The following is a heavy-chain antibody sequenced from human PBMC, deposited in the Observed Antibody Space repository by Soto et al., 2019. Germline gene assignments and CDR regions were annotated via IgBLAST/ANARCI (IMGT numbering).Heavy chain of an antibody. Sequence: SETLSLTCPVSGCSISSGGDYWSWIRQHPGKGLEWIGYIYYSGSTYYNPSLKSRVTISVDTSKNQFSLKLSSVTAADTAVYYCARERNYDSSGYSYYYGMDVWGQGTTVTVSS. D-gene: IGHD3-22*01. J-gene: IGHJ6*02. CDR2: IYYSGST. V-gene: IGHV4-31*03. CDR3: ARERNYDSSGYSYYYGMDV. CDR1: GCSISSGGDY.